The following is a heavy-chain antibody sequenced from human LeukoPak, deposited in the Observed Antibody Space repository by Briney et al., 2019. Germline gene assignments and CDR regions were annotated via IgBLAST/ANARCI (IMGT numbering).Heavy chain of an antibody. CDR2: IYSGGST. CDR1: GFTVSSNY. D-gene: IGHD6-19*01. J-gene: IGHJ4*02. CDR3: AREKGIAVAGHFDY. Sequence: GGSLRLSCAASGFTVSSNYMSWVRQAPGKGLEWVSVIYSGGSTYYADSVKGRFTIPRDNSKNTLYLQMNSLRAEDTAVYYCAREKGIAVAGHFDYWGQGTLVTVSS. V-gene: IGHV3-66*01.